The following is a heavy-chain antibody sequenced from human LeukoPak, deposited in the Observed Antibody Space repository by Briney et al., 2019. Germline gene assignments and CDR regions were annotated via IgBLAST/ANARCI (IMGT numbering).Heavy chain of an antibody. CDR2: ISGNGGST. Sequence: GGSLRLSCAASGFTFSSYTIHWVRQAPEMGLEYVSAISGNGGSTYYANSVKGRFSISRDNSKNTLYLEMGSLRAEGMGVYYCARAGGGYGDYVAWGQGTLVTVSS. V-gene: IGHV3-64*01. J-gene: IGHJ5*02. CDR1: GFTFSSYT. D-gene: IGHD4-17*01. CDR3: ARAGGGYGDYVA.